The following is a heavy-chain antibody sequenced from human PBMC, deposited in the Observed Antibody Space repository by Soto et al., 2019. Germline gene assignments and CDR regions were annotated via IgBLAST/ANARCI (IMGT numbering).Heavy chain of an antibody. Sequence: EVQLLESGGGLEQPGGSLRLSCAASGFTFSTYAMSWVRQAPGKGLEWVSTISGTGGTTDYADSVKGRFTISRDNSKNTPIIQMNSPRAEDTAVYYCAKGRANTPLVTGLFYYGMDVWGQGTTVTVSS. CDR2: ISGTGGTT. CDR1: GFTFSTYA. CDR3: AKGRANTPLVTGLFYYGMDV. J-gene: IGHJ6*02. V-gene: IGHV3-23*01. D-gene: IGHD5-18*01.